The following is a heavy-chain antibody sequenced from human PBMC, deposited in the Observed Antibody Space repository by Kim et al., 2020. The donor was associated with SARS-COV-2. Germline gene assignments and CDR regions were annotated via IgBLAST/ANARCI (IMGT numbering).Heavy chain of an antibody. CDR2: INSDGSST. Sequence: GGSLRLSCAASGFTFSSYWMHWVRQAPGKGLVWVSRINSDGSSTSYSDSVKGRFTISRDNAKNTLYLQMNSLRAEDTAVYYCASLELEMATIRKWGAFDIWGQGTMVTVSS. CDR1: GFTFSSYW. J-gene: IGHJ3*02. CDR3: ASLELEMATIRKWGAFDI. D-gene: IGHD5-12*01. V-gene: IGHV3-74*01.